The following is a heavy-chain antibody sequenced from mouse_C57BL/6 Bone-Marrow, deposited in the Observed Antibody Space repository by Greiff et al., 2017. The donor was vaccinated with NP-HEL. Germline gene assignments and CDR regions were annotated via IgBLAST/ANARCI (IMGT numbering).Heavy chain of an antibody. CDR3: ANWGVHSYFDV. J-gene: IGHJ1*03. Sequence: QVQLQQPGAELVRPGASVKLSCKASGFTFTSYWMHWVKQRPIQGLEWIGNIDPSDSDTHYNQKFKDKATLTVDKSSRTAYMQLSSLTSEVSAVYSGANWGVHSYFDVWGTGTTVTVSS. V-gene: IGHV1-52*01. CDR2: IDPSDSDT. CDR1: GFTFTSYW.